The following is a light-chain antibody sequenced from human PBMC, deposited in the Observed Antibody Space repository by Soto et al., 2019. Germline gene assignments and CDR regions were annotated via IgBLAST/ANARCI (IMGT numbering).Light chain of an antibody. CDR2: GAS. V-gene: IGKV1-5*01. J-gene: IGKJ4*01. CDR3: QQYDDYPLT. Sequence: TQMTQSASTLSANVGDTVSITCRASQRCSMWVAWVQQKPGKAPRLLIYGASNLESGVPSRFSGSGSGTEFTLTISSLRADDFATYFCQQYDDYPLTFGGRTMV. CDR1: QRCSMW.